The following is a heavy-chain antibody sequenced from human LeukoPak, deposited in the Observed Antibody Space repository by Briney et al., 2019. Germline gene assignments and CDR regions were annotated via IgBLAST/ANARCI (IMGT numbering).Heavy chain of an antibody. D-gene: IGHD3-3*01. Sequence: SVKVSCKASGGTFSSYAISWVRQAPGQGLEWMGGIIPIFGTANYAQKFQGRVTITADESTSTAYMELSSLRSEDTAVYYCASHYRNTIFGVAPFDYWGQGTLVTVSS. V-gene: IGHV1-69*01. CDR3: ASHYRNTIFGVAPFDY. CDR2: IIPIFGTA. J-gene: IGHJ4*02. CDR1: GGTFSSYA.